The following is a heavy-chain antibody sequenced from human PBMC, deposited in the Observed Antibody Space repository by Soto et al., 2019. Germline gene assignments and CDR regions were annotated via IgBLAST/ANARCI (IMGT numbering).Heavy chain of an antibody. CDR2: IYYSGST. CDR1: GGSISSGGYY. J-gene: IGHJ4*02. CDR3: ARLVPAAPYSFDY. Sequence: PSETLSRTCTVSGGSISSGGYYWSWIRQHPGKGLEWIGYIYYSGSTYYNPSLKSRVSISVDTSKNQFSLKVSSVTAADTAVYYCARLVPAAPYSFDYWGQGTLVTVSS. V-gene: IGHV4-31*03. D-gene: IGHD2-2*01.